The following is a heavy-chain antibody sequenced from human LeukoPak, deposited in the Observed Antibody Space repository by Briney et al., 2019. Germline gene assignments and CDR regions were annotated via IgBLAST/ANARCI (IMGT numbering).Heavy chain of an antibody. V-gene: IGHV3-23*01. Sequence: LAGGSLRLSCAASGFTFSSYAMSWVRQAPGKGLEWVSAISGSGGSTHYADSVRGRFTISRDNSKNTLSLQMNSLRVEDTAVYYCAKRSDHYMFGSGSRNWFDPWGQGTLVTVSS. J-gene: IGHJ5*02. D-gene: IGHD3-10*01. CDR3: AKRSDHYMFGSGSRNWFDP. CDR2: ISGSGGST. CDR1: GFTFSSYA.